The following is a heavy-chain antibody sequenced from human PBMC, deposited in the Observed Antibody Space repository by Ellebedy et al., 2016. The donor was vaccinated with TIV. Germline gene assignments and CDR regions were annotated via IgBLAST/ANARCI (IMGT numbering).Heavy chain of an antibody. J-gene: IGHJ4*02. V-gene: IGHV3-30*03. D-gene: IGHD5-12*01. Sequence: GGSLRLSXAASGFAFSTYGMHWVRQAPGKGLEWVAIVPYDGSEEWYADSVRGRFTISRDNSKDTLFLQMNSLTPEDTAMYYCARDGSGFDPAFYFQYWGQGILVTVSS. CDR1: GFAFSTYG. CDR2: VPYDGSEE. CDR3: ARDGSGFDPAFYFQY.